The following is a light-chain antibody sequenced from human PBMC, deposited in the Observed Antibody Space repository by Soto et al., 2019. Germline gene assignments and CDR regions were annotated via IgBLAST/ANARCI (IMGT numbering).Light chain of an antibody. CDR2: ASS. J-gene: IGKJ1*01. CDR1: QSISSY. CDR3: QQSYSTPPT. V-gene: IGKV1-39*01. Sequence: DIQMTQSPSSLSASVGDRVTITCRASQSISSYLNWYQQKPGKAPNLLIYASSSLQIGVPTRFSGSGSGTDFTLTISSLQPEDFATYYCQQSYSTPPTFGHGTKVEIK.